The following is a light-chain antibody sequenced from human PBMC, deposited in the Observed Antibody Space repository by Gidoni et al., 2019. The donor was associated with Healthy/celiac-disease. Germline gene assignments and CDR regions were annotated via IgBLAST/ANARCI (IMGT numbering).Light chain of an antibody. V-gene: IGLV3-1*01. CDR2: QDS. CDR1: KLGDKY. Sequence: SYERTQPPSVSVSPGQTASITCSGDKLGDKYACWYQQKPGQSPVLVTYQDSKRPSGIPDRFSGSNSGNTATLTISGTQAMDEADYYCQAWDSSGRVFGGGTKLTVL. J-gene: IGLJ2*01. CDR3: QAWDSSGRV.